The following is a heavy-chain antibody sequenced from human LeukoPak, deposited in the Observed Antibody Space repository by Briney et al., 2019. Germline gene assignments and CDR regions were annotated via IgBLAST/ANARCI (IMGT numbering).Heavy chain of an antibody. CDR1: GFTFSSYA. V-gene: IGHV3-30-3*01. J-gene: IGHJ2*01. CDR3: ARDRGGRYDFWSGYLSARDWYFDL. Sequence: GGSLRLSCAASGFTFSSYAMHWVRQAPGKGLEWVAVISYDGSNKYYADSVKGRFTISRDNSKNTLYLQMNSLRAEDTAVYYCARDRGGRYDFWSGYLSARDWYFDLWGRGTLVTVSS. D-gene: IGHD3-3*01. CDR2: ISYDGSNK.